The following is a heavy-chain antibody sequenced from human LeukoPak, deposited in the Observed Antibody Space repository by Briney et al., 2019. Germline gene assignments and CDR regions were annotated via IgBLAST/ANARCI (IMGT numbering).Heavy chain of an antibody. CDR1: GFTFDDYA. D-gene: IGHD5-24*01. V-gene: IGHV3-9*01. CDR2: ISWNSGSI. CDR3: AKDGDGYNLGTYYFDY. J-gene: IGHJ4*02. Sequence: PGRSLRLSCAASGFTFDDYAMHWVRQAPGKGLEWVSGISWNSGSIGYADSVKGRFTISRDNAKYSLYLQMNSLRAEDTALYYCAKDGDGYNLGTYYFDYWGQGTLVTVSS.